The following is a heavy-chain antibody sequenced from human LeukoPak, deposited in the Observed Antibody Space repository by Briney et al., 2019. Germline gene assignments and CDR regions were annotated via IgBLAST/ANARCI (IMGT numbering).Heavy chain of an antibody. CDR2: ISSSSSYI. V-gene: IGHV3-21*01. D-gene: IGHD1-26*01. J-gene: IGHJ3*02. Sequence: NPGGSLRLSCAASGFTFSSYSMNWVRQAPGKGLEWVSSISSSSSYIYYADSVKGRFTISRDNAKNSLYLQMHSLRAEDTAVYYCARDRGGSSDLDAFDIWGQGTMVTVSS. CDR1: GFTFSSYS. CDR3: ARDRGGSSDLDAFDI.